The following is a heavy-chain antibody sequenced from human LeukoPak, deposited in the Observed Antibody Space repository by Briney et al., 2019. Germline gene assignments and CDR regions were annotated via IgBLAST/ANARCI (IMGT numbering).Heavy chain of an antibody. J-gene: IGHJ6*03. CDR2: ISYDGSNK. Sequence: GGSLRLSCAASGFTFSSYAMHWVRQAPGKGLEWVAVISYDGSNKYYADSVKGRFTISRDNSKNTLYLQMNSLRAEDTAVYYCARDKQLVREAYYYYYYYMDVWGKETTVTVSS. V-gene: IGHV3-30-3*01. CDR1: GFTFSSYA. D-gene: IGHD6-13*01. CDR3: ARDKQLVREAYYYYYYYMDV.